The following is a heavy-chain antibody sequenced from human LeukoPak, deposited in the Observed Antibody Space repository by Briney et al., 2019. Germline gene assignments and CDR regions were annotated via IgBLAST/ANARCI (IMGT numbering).Heavy chain of an antibody. CDR3: ARSSDCGGDCYSHYYYYGMDV. CDR2: ISISGSTI. CDR1: GFTFSSYE. V-gene: IGHV3-48*03. J-gene: IGHJ6*02. D-gene: IGHD2-21*02. Sequence: GGSLRLSCAASGFTFSSYEMNWFRQAQGKGLEWVSYISISGSTIYYADSVKGRFTISRDNATNSLYLQMNSLRAEDTAVYYCARSSDCGGDCYSHYYYYGMDVWGQGTTVTVSS.